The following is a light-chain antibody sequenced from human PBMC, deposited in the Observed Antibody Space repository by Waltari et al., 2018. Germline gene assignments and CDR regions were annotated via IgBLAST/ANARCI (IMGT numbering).Light chain of an antibody. J-gene: IGLJ1*01. CDR1: NIRSYS. CDR3: QVWNGGNDHDFV. Sequence: SYVVTQSPSVSVAPGTTAKISCGGDNIRSYSVHWYQQKAGQAPVLVVYDDRDRPSGLPERFSGSNSGNTATLTISRVEAGDEADYYCQVWNGGNDHDFVFGSGT. V-gene: IGLV3-21*03. CDR2: DDR.